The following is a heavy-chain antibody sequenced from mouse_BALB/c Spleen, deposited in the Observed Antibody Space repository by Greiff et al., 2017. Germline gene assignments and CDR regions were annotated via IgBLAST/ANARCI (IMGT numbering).Heavy chain of an antibody. J-gene: IGHJ4*01. CDR1: GYAFSSYW. CDR2: IYPGDGDT. CDR3: ARSRYFYAMDY. Sequence: VQLQQSGAELVRPGSSVKISCKASGYAFSSYWMNWVKQRPGQGLEWIGQIYPGDGDTNYNGKFKGKATLTADKSSSTAYMQLSSLTSEDSAVYFCARSRYFYAMDYWGRGTSVTVSS. D-gene: IGHD2-14*01. V-gene: IGHV1-80*01.